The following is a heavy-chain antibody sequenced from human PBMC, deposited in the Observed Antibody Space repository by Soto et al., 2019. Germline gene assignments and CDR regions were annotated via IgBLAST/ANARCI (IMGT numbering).Heavy chain of an antibody. V-gene: IGHV4-34*01. Sequence: QVQLQQWGAGLLKPSETLSLTCAVYGGSFSGYYWSWIRQPPGKGLEWIGEINHSGSTNYNPSLKGRVTISVDTSKNQFSLKLSSVTAADTAVYYCARSLGYCSGGSCQYYYYYGMDVWGQGTTVTVSS. CDR1: GGSFSGYY. J-gene: IGHJ6*02. CDR2: INHSGST. CDR3: ARSLGYCSGGSCQYYYYYGMDV. D-gene: IGHD2-15*01.